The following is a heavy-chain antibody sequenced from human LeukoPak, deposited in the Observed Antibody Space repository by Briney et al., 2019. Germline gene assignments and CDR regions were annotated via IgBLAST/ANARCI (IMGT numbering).Heavy chain of an antibody. Sequence: SETLSLTCAVSGGSISNYYWSWIRQPPGKGLEWIGYIYYSGSTNYNPSLKSRVTISVDTSKNQFSLKLSSVTAADTAVYYCAREPYDSSGYYGPFDPWGQGTLVTVSS. V-gene: IGHV4-59*01. CDR1: GGSISNYY. CDR3: AREPYDSSGYYGPFDP. D-gene: IGHD3-22*01. J-gene: IGHJ5*02. CDR2: IYYSGST.